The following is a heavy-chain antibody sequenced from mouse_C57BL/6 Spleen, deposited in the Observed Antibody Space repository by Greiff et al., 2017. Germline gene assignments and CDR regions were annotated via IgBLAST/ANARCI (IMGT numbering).Heavy chain of an antibody. V-gene: IGHV5-16*01. CDR1: GFTFSDYY. D-gene: IGHD1-1*01. CDR3: AREDYYGSSPYWYFDV. Sequence: EVKLVESEGGLVQPGSSMKLSCTASGFTFSDYYMAWVRQVPEKGLEWVANINYDGSSTYYLDSLKSRFIISRDNAKNILDLQMSSLQSEDTATYYCAREDYYGSSPYWYFDVWGTGTTGTVSS. CDR2: INYDGSST. J-gene: IGHJ1*03.